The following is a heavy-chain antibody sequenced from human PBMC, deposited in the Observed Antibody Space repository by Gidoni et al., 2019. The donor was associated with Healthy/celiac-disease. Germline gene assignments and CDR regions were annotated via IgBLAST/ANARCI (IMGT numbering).Heavy chain of an antibody. D-gene: IGHD3-10*01. CDR1: GYPFTSYG. Sequence: QVQLVQSGAEVKKPGASVKVSCKASGYPFTSYGISWVRQAPGQGLEWMGWISAYNGNTNYAQKLQGRVTMTTDTSTSTAYMELRSLRSDDTAVYYCARFNSNYYGSEKWHYYYYMDVWGKGTTVTVSS. CDR3: ARFNSNYYGSEKWHYYYYMDV. CDR2: ISAYNGNT. J-gene: IGHJ6*03. V-gene: IGHV1-18*01.